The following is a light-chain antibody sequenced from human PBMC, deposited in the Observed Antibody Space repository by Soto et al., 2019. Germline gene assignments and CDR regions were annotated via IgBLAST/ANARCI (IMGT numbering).Light chain of an antibody. CDR3: QQYSAYPLT. CDR2: WAS. J-gene: IGKJ4*01. CDR1: ENIYGY. Sequence: DIQLTQSPSILSASVGDRVTITCRASENIYGYLAWYQQKPGEAPKLLIYWASTLVSGVPSRFTGGESGTVFTLTISDLQPDDFATYFCQQYSAYPLTFGGVTKVDVK. V-gene: IGKV1-5*03.